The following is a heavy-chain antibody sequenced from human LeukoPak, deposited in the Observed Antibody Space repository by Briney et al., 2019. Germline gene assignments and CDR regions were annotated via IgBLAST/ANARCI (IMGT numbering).Heavy chain of an antibody. CDR1: GGTFSSYA. D-gene: IGHD2-2*02. Sequence: SVKVSCKASGGTFSSYAISWVRQAPGQGLEWMGRIIPILGIANYAQKFQGRVTITADKSTSTAYMELSSLRSEDTAVYYCARVLLRYCSSTSCYTGIGYYYYGMDIWGQGTTVTVSS. CDR3: ARVLLRYCSSTSCYTGIGYYYYGMDI. J-gene: IGHJ6*02. V-gene: IGHV1-69*04. CDR2: IIPILGIA.